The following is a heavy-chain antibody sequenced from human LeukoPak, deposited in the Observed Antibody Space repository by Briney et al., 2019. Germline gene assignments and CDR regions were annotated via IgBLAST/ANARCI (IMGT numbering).Heavy chain of an antibody. CDR1: GGSISSYY. D-gene: IGHD3-10*01. V-gene: IGHV4-59*01. Sequence: PSGTLSLTCTVSGGSISSYYWSWIRQPPGKGLEWIGYIYYSGSTNYNPSLKSRVTISVDTSKNQFSLKLSSVTAADTAVYYCARDRAAWFGDLLGGYYYYYYMDVWGKGTTVTVSS. CDR3: ARDRAAWFGDLLGGYYYYYYMDV. CDR2: IYYSGST. J-gene: IGHJ6*03.